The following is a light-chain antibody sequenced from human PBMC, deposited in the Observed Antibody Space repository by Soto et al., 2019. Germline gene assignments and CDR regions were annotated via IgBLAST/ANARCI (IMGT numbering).Light chain of an antibody. CDR2: DAS. CDR1: QTVSSY. J-gene: IGKJ3*01. V-gene: IGKV3-11*01. CDR3: QQRST. Sequence: IVLTQSPGTLSLSPGERATLSCRASQTVSSYLAWYQQKPGQAPRLLIYDASNRATGIPARFSGSGSGTDFTLTISSLEPEDFAVYYCQQRSTFGPGTKVDIK.